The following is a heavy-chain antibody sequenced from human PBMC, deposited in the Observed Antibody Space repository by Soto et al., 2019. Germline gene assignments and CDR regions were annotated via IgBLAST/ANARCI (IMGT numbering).Heavy chain of an antibody. CDR2: ISGHNGHT. CDR3: ARDHDFGSGYWPLGY. J-gene: IGHJ4*02. CDR1: GYKFNTFG. Sequence: QVQLVQSGPEVKSPGASVRVPCNASGYKFNTFGISWVRQAPGQGLEWMGWISGHNGHTNYAQKFQARLTMTTDTSTSTAYMELTSLRSDDTAVYYCARDHDFGSGYWPLGYWGQGTLVTVSS. D-gene: IGHD3-3*01. V-gene: IGHV1-18*04.